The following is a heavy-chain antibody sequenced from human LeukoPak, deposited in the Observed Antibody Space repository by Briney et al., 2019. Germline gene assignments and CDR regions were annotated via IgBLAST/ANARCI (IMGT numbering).Heavy chain of an antibody. V-gene: IGHV3-48*02. D-gene: IGHD3-10*01. Sequence: PGGSLRLSCAASGFTFSSYGMNWVRQAPGKGLDYVAYISDSSAIIYYGDSVKGQFTISRDNAKNSLYLQMNRLRDEDTAVYFCARANSLMFRGVITYFDSWGQGTLVTVSS. CDR1: GFTFSSYG. CDR2: ISDSSAII. J-gene: IGHJ4*02. CDR3: ARANSLMFRGVITYFDS.